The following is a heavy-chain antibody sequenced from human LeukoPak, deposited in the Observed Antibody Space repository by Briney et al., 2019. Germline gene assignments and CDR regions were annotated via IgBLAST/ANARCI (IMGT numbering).Heavy chain of an antibody. D-gene: IGHD3-3*01. CDR2: IYSGGST. Sequence: PGGSLRLSCAASGFTVSSNYMSWVRQAPGKGLEWVSVIYSGGSTYYADSVKGRFTISRDSSKNTLYLQMNSLRAEDTAVYCCARHNDFWSGYDYWGQGTLVTVSS. CDR1: GFTVSSNY. V-gene: IGHV3-53*01. J-gene: IGHJ4*02. CDR3: ARHNDFWSGYDY.